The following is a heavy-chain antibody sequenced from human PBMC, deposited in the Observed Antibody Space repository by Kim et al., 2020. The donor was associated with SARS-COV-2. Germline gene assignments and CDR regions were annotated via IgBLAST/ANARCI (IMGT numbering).Heavy chain of an antibody. CDR2: VNSDGCST. CDR1: GFTFSSYW. D-gene: IGHD3-16*01. CDR3: ASLSTGYVWYKFDY. J-gene: IGHJ4*02. Sequence: GGSLRLSCVASGFTFSSYWMHWVRQAPGKGLVWVSRVNSDGCSTSYADSVKGRFTISRDNARNTLYLQMNSLRAEDTAVYYCASLSTGYVWYKFDYWGQGTLVTVS. V-gene: IGHV3-74*01.